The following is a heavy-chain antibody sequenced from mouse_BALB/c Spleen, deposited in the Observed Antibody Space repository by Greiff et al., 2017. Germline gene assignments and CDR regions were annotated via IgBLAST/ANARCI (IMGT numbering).Heavy chain of an antibody. CDR2: INPGSGGT. CDR1: GYAFTNYF. D-gene: IGHD1-1*01. V-gene: IGHV1-54*01. Sequence: VKLMESGAELVRPGTSVKVSCKASGYAFTNYFIEWVKQRPGQGLEWIGAINPGSGGTNYNEKFKGKATLTADKSSSTAYMQLSSLTSDDSAVYFCARYPHYYGSSYVDYWGQGTTLTVSS. J-gene: IGHJ2*01. CDR3: ARYPHYYGSSYVDY.